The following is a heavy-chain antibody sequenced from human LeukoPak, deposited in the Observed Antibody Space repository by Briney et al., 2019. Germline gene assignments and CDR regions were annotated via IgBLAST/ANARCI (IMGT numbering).Heavy chain of an antibody. CDR3: AKGGYSSDGSRHFPLDY. Sequence: GGSLRLSCAASGFTFSSYAMSWVRQAPGKGLEWVSGISVSGDRTYHADSVKGRFTISRDNSKNTLFLQMNSLRAEDAAVYYCAKGGYSSDGSRHFPLDYWGQGTLVTVSS. J-gene: IGHJ4*02. V-gene: IGHV3-23*01. D-gene: IGHD3-22*01. CDR1: GFTFSSYA. CDR2: ISVSGDRT.